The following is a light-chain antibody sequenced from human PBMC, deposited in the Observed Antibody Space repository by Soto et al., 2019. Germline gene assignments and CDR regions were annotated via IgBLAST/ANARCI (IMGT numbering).Light chain of an antibody. Sequence: EIKLTQSPSFLSASVGVRVTITCQASQGISSYLAWYQQKPGKAPKLLIFAASTFQCGGPLRFSGSGSGTSFTLTIISLQAEDSATYYCQQLLSYPIPFGQGTRLEI. V-gene: IGKV1-9*01. CDR2: AAS. J-gene: IGKJ5*01. CDR3: QQLLSYPIP. CDR1: QGISSY.